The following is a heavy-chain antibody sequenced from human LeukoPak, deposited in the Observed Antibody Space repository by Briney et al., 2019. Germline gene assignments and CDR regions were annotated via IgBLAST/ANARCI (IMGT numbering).Heavy chain of an antibody. CDR2: IIPVLDIA. V-gene: IGHV1-69*04. Sequence: GASVKVSCKASGGTFSSYSISWVRQAPGQGLEWMGRIIPVLDIANYAQKLQGRVTITADKSTSTAYMELNSLRSEDTAVYYCARDDRDGYNYGYWGQGTLVTVSS. CDR3: ARDDRDGYNYGY. CDR1: GGTFSSYS. J-gene: IGHJ4*02. D-gene: IGHD5-24*01.